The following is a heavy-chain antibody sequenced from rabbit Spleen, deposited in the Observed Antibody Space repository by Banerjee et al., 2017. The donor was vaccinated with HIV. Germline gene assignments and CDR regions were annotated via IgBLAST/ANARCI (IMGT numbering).Heavy chain of an antibody. V-gene: IGHV1S45*01. CDR2: IYSGSSGDT. CDR3: ARETSSGWGVVSYYFNL. J-gene: IGHJ4*01. D-gene: IGHD4-1*01. Sequence: EQLEESGGGLVKPEGSLTLTCKASGVSLNDKDVMCWVRQAPGKGPEWIACIYSGSSGDTYYASWAKGRFTISKTSSTTVTLQMTSLTAADTATYFCARETSSGWGVVSYYFNLWGPGTLVTVS. CDR1: GVSLNDKDV.